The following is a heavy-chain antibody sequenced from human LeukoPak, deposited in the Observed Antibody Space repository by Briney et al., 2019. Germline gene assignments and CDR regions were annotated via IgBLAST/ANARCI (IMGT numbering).Heavy chain of an antibody. CDR1: GYTFTSYG. Sequence: ASVKVSCKASGYTFTSYGISWVRQAPGQGLEWMGWISAYNGNTNYAQKLQGRVTMTTDTSTSTAYMELRSLRSDDTAVYYCARDYSYYDFWSGSNWFDPWGQGTLVTVSS. D-gene: IGHD3-3*01. J-gene: IGHJ5*02. V-gene: IGHV1-18*01. CDR3: ARDYSYYDFWSGSNWFDP. CDR2: ISAYNGNT.